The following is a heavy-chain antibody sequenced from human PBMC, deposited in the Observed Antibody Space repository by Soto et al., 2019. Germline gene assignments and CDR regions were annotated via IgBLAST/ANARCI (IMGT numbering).Heavy chain of an antibody. CDR3: ARSLSTSPDY. CDR2: INSDGSYT. J-gene: IGHJ4*02. V-gene: IGHV3-74*01. Sequence: GGSLRLSCAVSGFTFSSYWMHWVRQAPGKGLVWVSRINSDGSYTGYAASVKGRFTISRDNAKNTLYLQMNILRAEDTAVYYCARSLSTSPDYWGQGTLVTVSS. D-gene: IGHD2-2*01. CDR1: GFTFSSYW.